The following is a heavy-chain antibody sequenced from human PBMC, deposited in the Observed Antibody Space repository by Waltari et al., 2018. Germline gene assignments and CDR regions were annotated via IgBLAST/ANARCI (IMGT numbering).Heavy chain of an antibody. D-gene: IGHD3-22*01. Sequence: EVQLVEAGGGWVQPGGSLIRCCGASGFPFRVYSMHWVRRAPGKGLEWVSYIRSSISTIYYADSVKGRFTISRDNAKNSLYLQMNSLRAEDTAVYYCARDSYYDSSGYPEAFDIWGQGTMVTVSS. V-gene: IGHV3-48*04. CDR2: IRSSISTI. CDR1: GFPFRVYS. CDR3: ARDSYYDSSGYPEAFDI. J-gene: IGHJ3*02.